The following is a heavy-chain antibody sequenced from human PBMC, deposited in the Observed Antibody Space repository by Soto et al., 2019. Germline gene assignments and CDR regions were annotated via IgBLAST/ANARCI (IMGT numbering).Heavy chain of an antibody. D-gene: IGHD2-15*01. CDR1: GGSIRTAGYY. J-gene: IGHJ5*02. V-gene: IGHV4-31*03. CDR2: IFYSGTT. Sequence: QVQLQESGPGLVKSSQTLSLTCTVSGGSIRTAGYYWGWNRQRPGKGLEWIGYIFYSGTTYYKSSLKSRTTLSLDTSKNQFYMNMTSLTAADTAVYFCARVRRVRRIQFDPWGQGIPVTVSS. CDR3: ARVRRVRRIQFDP.